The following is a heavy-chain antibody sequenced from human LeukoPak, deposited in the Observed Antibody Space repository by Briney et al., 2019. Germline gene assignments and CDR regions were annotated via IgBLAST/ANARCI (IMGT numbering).Heavy chain of an antibody. J-gene: IGHJ3*02. CDR1: GFTFSSYS. Sequence: GGSLRLSCAASGFTFSSYSMNWVRQAPGKGLECVSSISSSSSYIYYADSVKGRFTISRDNAKNSLYLQMNSLRAEDTALYYCAKDFHRLGEFDAFDIWGKGTTVTISS. CDR2: ISSSSSYI. D-gene: IGHD3-16*01. V-gene: IGHV3-21*04. CDR3: AKDFHRLGEFDAFDI.